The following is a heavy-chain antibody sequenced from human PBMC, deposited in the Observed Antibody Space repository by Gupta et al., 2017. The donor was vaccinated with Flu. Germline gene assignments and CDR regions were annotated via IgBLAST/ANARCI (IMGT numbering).Heavy chain of an antibody. CDR3: TREIGYSSS. CDR1: GFTFGDYA. CDR2: IRSKAYGGTT. D-gene: IGHD6-13*01. V-gene: IGHV3-49*04. J-gene: IGHJ4*02. Sequence: EVQLVESGGGLVQPGRSLRLSCTASGFTFGDYAMSWVRQAPGKGLEWVGFIRSKAYGGTTEYAASVKGRFTISRDDSKSIAYLQMNSLKTEDTAVYYCTREIGYSSSWGQGTLVTVSS.